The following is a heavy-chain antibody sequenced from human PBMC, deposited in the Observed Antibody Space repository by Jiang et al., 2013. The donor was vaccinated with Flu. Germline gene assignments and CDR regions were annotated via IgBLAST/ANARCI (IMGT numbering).Heavy chain of an antibody. CDR1: GGSISSYY. J-gene: IGHJ6*04. CDR3: AITFTARRGPYYYYGMDV. V-gene: IGHV4-59*08. CDR2: IYYSGST. D-gene: IGHD6-6*01. Sequence: GSGLVKPSETLSLTCTVSGGSISSYYWSWIRQPPGKGLEWIGYIYYSGSTNYNPSLKSRVTISVDTSKNQFSLKLSSVTAADTAVYYCAITFTARRGPYYYYGMDVWGKGTTVTVSS.